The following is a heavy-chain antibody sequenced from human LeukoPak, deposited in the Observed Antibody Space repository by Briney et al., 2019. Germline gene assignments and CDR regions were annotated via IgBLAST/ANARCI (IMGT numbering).Heavy chain of an antibody. Sequence: PSETLSLTCAVYGGSFSGYYWSWIRQPPGKGLEWIGEINHSGSTNYNPSLKSRVTISVDTSKNQFSLKLSSVTAADTAVYYCARAQFGVVEGTGFDPWGQGTLVTVPS. J-gene: IGHJ5*02. D-gene: IGHD3-3*01. CDR2: INHSGST. V-gene: IGHV4-34*01. CDR1: GGSFSGYY. CDR3: ARAQFGVVEGTGFDP.